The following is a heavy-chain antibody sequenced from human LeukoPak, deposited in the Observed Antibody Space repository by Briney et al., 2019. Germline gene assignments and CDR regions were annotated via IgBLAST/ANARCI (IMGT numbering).Heavy chain of an antibody. CDR3: ARVRAYGSGSYYYYYYMDV. CDR1: CGSISSGRYY. J-gene: IGHJ6*03. V-gene: IGHV4-61*02. Sequence: PSQTLSLTCTVSCGSISSGRYYWGWIRQPAGKGLEWIGRIYTSGSTNYNHPLKSRVSISVDTSKNQFSLKLSSVTAADTAVYYCARVRAYGSGSYYYYYYMDVWGKGTTVTVSS. D-gene: IGHD3-10*01. CDR2: IYTSGST.